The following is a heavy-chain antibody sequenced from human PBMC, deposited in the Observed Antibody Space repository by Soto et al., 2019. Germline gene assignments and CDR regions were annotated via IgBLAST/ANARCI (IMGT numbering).Heavy chain of an antibody. CDR1: GFTFDDYA. CDR2: ISWNSGSI. V-gene: IGHV3-9*01. Sequence: GGSLRLSCAASGFTFDDYAMHWVRQAPGKGLEWVSGISWNSGSIGYADSVKGRFTISRDNAKNSLYLQMNSLRAEDTALYYCPKDYTVRANYAFDIWGKGTMVTVPS. CDR3: PKDYTVRANYAFDI. J-gene: IGHJ3*02. D-gene: IGHD3-10*01.